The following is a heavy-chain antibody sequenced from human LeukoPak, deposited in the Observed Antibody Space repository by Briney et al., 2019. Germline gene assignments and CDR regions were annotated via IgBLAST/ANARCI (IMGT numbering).Heavy chain of an antibody. V-gene: IGHV3-7*01. CDR3: ARDRYSGGIAARHLYYYYYMDV. D-gene: IGHD6-6*01. CDR1: GGSISSSSYY. CDR2: IKQDGSEK. J-gene: IGHJ6*03. Sequence: PSETLSLTCTVSGGSISSSSYYWGWVRQAPGKGLEWVANIKQDGSEKYYVDSVKGRFTISRDNAKNSLYLQMNSLRAEGTAVYYCARDRYSGGIAARHLYYYYYMDVWGKGTTVTVSS.